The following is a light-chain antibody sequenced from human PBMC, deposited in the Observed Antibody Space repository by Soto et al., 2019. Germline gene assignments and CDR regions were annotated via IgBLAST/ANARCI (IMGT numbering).Light chain of an antibody. CDR3: CSYAGSDTGA. CDR2: EVN. J-gene: IGLJ3*02. V-gene: IGLV2-23*02. Sequence: QSALTQPASVSGSPGQSITISCTGTRSDVGNYNLVSWYQQHPGKAPKLMIYEVNKRPSGFSNRFSGSKSGNTASLTISGLQAEDEADYYCCSYAGSDTGAFGGGTKVTVL. CDR1: RSDVGNYNL.